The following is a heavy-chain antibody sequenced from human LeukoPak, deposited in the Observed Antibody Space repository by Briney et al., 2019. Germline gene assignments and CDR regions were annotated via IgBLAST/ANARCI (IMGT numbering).Heavy chain of an antibody. V-gene: IGHV3-20*04. CDR3: ARGGFWSGYQYRKYYYYMDV. J-gene: IGHJ6*03. CDR2: INWNGGST. Sequence: GGSLRLSCAASGFTFDDYGMSWVRQAPGKGLEWVSGINWNGGSTGYADSVKGRFTISRDNAKNSLYLQMNSLRAEDTALYYCARGGFWSGYQYRKYYYYMDVWGKGTTVTVSS. CDR1: GFTFDDYG. D-gene: IGHD3-3*01.